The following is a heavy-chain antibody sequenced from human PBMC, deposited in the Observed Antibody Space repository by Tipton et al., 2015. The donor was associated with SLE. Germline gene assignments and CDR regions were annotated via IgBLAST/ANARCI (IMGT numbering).Heavy chain of an antibody. CDR2: MNPNSGNT. J-gene: IGHJ4*02. Sequence: QVQLVQSGAEVKKPGASVKVSCKASGYTFISYDINWVRQATGQGLEWMGWMNPNSGNTGYAQKFQGRVTMTRNTSISTAYMELSSLRSEDTAVYYCARESKGIAAAGPVYYFDYWGQGTLVTVSS. CDR1: GYTFISYD. D-gene: IGHD6-13*01. V-gene: IGHV1-8*01. CDR3: ARESKGIAAAGPVYYFDY.